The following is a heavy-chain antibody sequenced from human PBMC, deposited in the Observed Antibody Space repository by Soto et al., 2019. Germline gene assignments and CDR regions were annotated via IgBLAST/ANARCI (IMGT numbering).Heavy chain of an antibody. Sequence: QVQLVQSGGEVKKPGASVKVSCKASGYTFTTYVINWVRQAPGQGLEWLGSISIFNGDTKSAQKVQDRVSMAMEISTSTAYMELRRLRADDTAVYYCARGHGYYYYMDVWGKGTTVTVSS. J-gene: IGHJ6*03. D-gene: IGHD2-8*01. CDR1: GYTFTTYV. CDR2: ISIFNGDT. CDR3: ARGHGYYYYMDV. V-gene: IGHV1-18*04.